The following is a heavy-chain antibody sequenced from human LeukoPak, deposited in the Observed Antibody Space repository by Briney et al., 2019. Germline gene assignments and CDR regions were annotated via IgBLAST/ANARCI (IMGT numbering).Heavy chain of an antibody. CDR2: ITGGSTYI. CDR3: ARVIGQYSSSWPFDY. Sequence: GRSLRLSRAASGLTFSSYTMNWVRQAPGKGLEWVSSITGGSTYIYYADSLKGRFTISRDNAKNSLYLQMNSLRAEDTAVYYCARVIGQYSSSWPFDYWGQGTLVTVSS. CDR1: GLTFSSYT. J-gene: IGHJ4*02. V-gene: IGHV3-21*01. D-gene: IGHD6-13*01.